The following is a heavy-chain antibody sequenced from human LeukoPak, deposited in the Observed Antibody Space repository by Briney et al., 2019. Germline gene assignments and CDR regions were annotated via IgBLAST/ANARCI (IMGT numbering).Heavy chain of an antibody. J-gene: IGHJ6*02. CDR2: IFYDEST. D-gene: IGHD6-6*01. CDR3: ARRRQLMMRDDNYYFGMDV. Sequence: SETLSLTCTVSGGSISSNNYYWGWIRQPPGKGLEWIGSIFYDESTYYNPSLKSRVTMSVDTSKNQFSLKLTSVTATDTAVYYCARRRQLMMRDDNYYFGMDVWGQGTTVTVSS. V-gene: IGHV4-39*01. CDR1: GGSISSNNYY.